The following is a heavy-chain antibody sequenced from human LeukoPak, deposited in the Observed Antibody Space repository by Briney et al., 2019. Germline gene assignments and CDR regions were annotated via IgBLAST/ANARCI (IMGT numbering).Heavy chain of an antibody. CDR3: ARAGSYYDSSGYYVPYYYYGMDI. V-gene: IGHV1-3*04. D-gene: IGHD3-22*01. J-gene: IGHJ6*02. CDR2: INNGNGNT. CDR1: GYTFTSYL. Sequence: ASVKVSCKPSGYTFTSYLMHWVRQAPGQRLEWMGWINNGNGNTKHSQKFQGRATITRDTSASTAYMELSSLRSEDTAVYYCARAGSYYDSSGYYVPYYYYGMDIWGQGTTVTVSS.